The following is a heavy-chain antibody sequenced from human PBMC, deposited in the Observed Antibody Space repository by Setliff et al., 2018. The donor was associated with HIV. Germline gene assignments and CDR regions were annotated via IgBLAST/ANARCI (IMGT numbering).Heavy chain of an antibody. V-gene: IGHV4-59*01. J-gene: IGHJ4*02. CDR1: GDSINNYH. CDR2: FHYRGSP. CDR3: ARHGGDWGPFDY. D-gene: IGHD2-21*02. Sequence: SETLSLTCTVSGDSINNYHWSWIRQPPGEGLEFLGFFHYRGSPIYNPSLKSRVDISVDTSKNQFSLNLTSVTAADTAVYYCARHGGDWGPFDYWGQGALVTVSS.